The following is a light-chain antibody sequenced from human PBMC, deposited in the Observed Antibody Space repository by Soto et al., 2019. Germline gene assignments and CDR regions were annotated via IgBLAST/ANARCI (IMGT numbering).Light chain of an antibody. Sequence: EIVMTQSPATLSVSPGERATLSCRASQSVSSNLAWYQQKPGQAPRLLISDASTRATGIPARFSGSGSGTEFTLTISSLQPDDFATYYCQQYSTYSTFGQGTRLEIK. J-gene: IGKJ5*01. V-gene: IGKV3-15*01. CDR1: QSVSSN. CDR2: DAS. CDR3: QQYSTYST.